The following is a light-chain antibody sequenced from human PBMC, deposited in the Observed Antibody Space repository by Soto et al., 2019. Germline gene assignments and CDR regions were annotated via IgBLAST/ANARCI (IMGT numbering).Light chain of an antibody. CDR2: RNN. CDR3: AAWDDSLTYV. J-gene: IGLJ1*01. V-gene: IGLV1-47*01. CDR1: SSNIGSNY. Sequence: QSVLTQPPSACGTPGQRVTISCSGSSSNIGSNYVYWYQQLPGTAPKLLIYRNNQRPSGVPDRFSGSKSGTSASLAISGLRSEDEADYYCAAWDDSLTYVFGTGTKVTVL.